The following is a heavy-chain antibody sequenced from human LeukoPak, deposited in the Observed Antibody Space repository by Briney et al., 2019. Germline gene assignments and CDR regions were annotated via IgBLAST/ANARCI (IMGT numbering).Heavy chain of an antibody. CDR1: GFTFSSYL. Sequence: PGGSLRLSCAASGFTFSSYLMHWVRQAPGKGLLWVSRISRDGSSTTYADSVKGRFTISRDNAKNTLYLQMNSLRAEDSAVYYCARDDSSDYHTFDYWGQGTLVTVST. CDR3: ARDDSSDYHTFDY. CDR2: ISRDGSST. D-gene: IGHD3-22*01. J-gene: IGHJ4*02. V-gene: IGHV3-74*01.